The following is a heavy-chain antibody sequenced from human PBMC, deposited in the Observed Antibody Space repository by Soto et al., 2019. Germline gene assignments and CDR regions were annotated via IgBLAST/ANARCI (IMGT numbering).Heavy chain of an antibody. Sequence: QVQLVQSGAEVKKPGASVKVSCKASGYTFTSYDINWVRQATGQGLEWMGWMNPNSGNTGSAQKFQGRVTMTRNTSLTTVYMELSSLRSEDTAVYYCARKRRDSSSWYNWFDPWGQGTLVTVSS. CDR3: ARKRRDSSSWYNWFDP. CDR1: GYTFTSYD. CDR2: MNPNSGNT. V-gene: IGHV1-8*01. D-gene: IGHD6-13*01. J-gene: IGHJ5*02.